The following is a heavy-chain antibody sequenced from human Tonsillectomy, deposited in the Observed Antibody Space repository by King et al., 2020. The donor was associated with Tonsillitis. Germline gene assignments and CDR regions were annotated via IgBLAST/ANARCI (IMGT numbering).Heavy chain of an antibody. V-gene: IGHV4-4*07. D-gene: IGHD3-22*01. CDR3: ARDLYYYDSSGYHNWFDP. CDR2: IHTSGST. J-gene: IGHJ5*02. CDR1: GGSISSYY. Sequence: QLQESGPGLVKLSETLSLTCTVSGGSISSYYWSWIRQPAGKGLEWIGRIHTSGSTNYKCSLKSRVTMSVDTSKNQFSLKLSSVTAADTAVYYCARDLYYYDSSGYHNWFDPWGQGTLVTVSS.